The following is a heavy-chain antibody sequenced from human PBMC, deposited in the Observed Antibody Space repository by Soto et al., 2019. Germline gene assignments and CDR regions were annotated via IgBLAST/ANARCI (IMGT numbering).Heavy chain of an antibody. V-gene: IGHV3-49*03. J-gene: IGHJ6*03. CDR2: IRSKAYGGTT. Sequence: PGGSLRLSCTASGFTFGDYAMSWFRQAPGKGLEWVGFIRSKAYGGTTEYAASVKGRFTISRDDSKSIAYLQMNSLKTEDTAVYYCTRVGDGSGWYYGYYYYMDVWGKGTTVTVSS. D-gene: IGHD6-19*01. CDR1: GFTFGDYA. CDR3: TRVGDGSGWYYGYYYYMDV.